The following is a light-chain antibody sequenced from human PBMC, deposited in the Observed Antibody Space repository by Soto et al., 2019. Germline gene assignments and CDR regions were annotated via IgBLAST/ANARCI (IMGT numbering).Light chain of an antibody. V-gene: IGKV3-20*01. J-gene: IGKJ5*01. CDR2: DAS. CDR3: QHYSLSPVT. Sequence: PGERATLSCRASQSVDNRLAWYQQKPGQPPRLLIFDASSRATDIPDRFSGRGSGTDFSLTITRLAPEDFALYYCQHYSLSPVTFGQGTRLEIK. CDR1: QSVDNR.